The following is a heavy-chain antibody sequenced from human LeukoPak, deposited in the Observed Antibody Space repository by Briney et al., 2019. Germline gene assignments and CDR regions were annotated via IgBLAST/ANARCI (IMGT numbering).Heavy chain of an antibody. CDR1: GYTFTSYG. V-gene: IGHV1-18*04. J-gene: IGHJ6*04. Sequence: ASVKVSCKASGYTFTSYGISWVRQAPGQGLEWMGWISAYNGNTNYAQKLQGRVTMTTDTSTSTAYMELRSLRSDDTAVYYCARGADYYGSGSRVYGMDVWGKGTTVTVSS. CDR2: ISAYNGNT. CDR3: ARGADYYGSGSRVYGMDV. D-gene: IGHD3-10*01.